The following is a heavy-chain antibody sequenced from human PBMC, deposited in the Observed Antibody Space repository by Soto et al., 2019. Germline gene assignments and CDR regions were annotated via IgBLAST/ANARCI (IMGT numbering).Heavy chain of an antibody. CDR1: GFSLITSGVG. CDR2: IYWNDDK. J-gene: IGHJ5*02. D-gene: IGHD2-15*01. Sequence: QITLKESGPSLVKPAQPLTLTCTFSGFSLITSGVGVGWIRQPPVKALEWLALIYWNDDKFYSPSLRSRLTITKDTSKSQVVLTMTNMDPVDTATYYCALREYCTGDSCYSAWGQGTLVTVSS. CDR3: ALREYCTGDSCYSA. V-gene: IGHV2-5*01.